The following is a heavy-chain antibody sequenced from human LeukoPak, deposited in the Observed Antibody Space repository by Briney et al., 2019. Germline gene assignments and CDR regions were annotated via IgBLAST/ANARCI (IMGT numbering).Heavy chain of an antibody. CDR3: ARRGITGTAIYYYYYYGMDV. Sequence: SVKVSCKASGGTFSSYAISWVRQAPGQGLEWMGGIIPIFGTANYAQKFQGRVTITADESTSTAYMELSSLRSEDTAVYYCARRGITGTAIYYYYYYGMDVWGQGITVTVSS. CDR2: IIPIFGTA. V-gene: IGHV1-69*13. CDR1: GGTFSSYA. J-gene: IGHJ6*02. D-gene: IGHD1/OR15-1a*01.